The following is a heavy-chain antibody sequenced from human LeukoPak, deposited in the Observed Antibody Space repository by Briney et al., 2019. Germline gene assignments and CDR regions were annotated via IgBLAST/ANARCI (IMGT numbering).Heavy chain of an antibody. Sequence: PSETLSLTCAVYGGSFSGYYWSWIRLPPGKGLEWIGEINHSGSTNYNPSLKSRVTISVDTSKNQFSLKLSSVTAADTAVYYCARGLRIQLWLQLGWFDPWGQGTLVTVSS. J-gene: IGHJ5*02. CDR2: INHSGST. CDR3: ARGLRIQLWLQLGWFDP. D-gene: IGHD5-18*01. V-gene: IGHV4-34*01. CDR1: GGSFSGYY.